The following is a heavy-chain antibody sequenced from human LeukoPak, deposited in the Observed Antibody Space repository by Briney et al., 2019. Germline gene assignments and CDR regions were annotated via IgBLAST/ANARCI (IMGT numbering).Heavy chain of an antibody. CDR1: GVSISSYY. CDR3: AREGVRGQGRVAFDI. J-gene: IGHJ3*02. Sequence: PSETLSLTCTVSGVSISSYYWSWIRQPAGKGLEWIGRIYPSESTNYNPSLKSRVTISVDTSKNQFSLKLSSVTAADTAVYYCAREGVRGQGRVAFDIWGQGTMVTVSS. CDR2: IYPSEST. V-gene: IGHV4-4*07.